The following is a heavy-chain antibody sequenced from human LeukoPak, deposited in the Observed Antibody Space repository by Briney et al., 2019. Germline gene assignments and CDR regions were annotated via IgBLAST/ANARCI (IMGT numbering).Heavy chain of an antibody. CDR1: GFTFDDYA. CDR2: ISYDGINK. Sequence: GGSLRLSCAASGFTFDDYAMHWVRQAPGKGLEWVAVISYDGINKYYADSVKGRFTISRDNSKNTLYLQMNSLRAEDTAVYYCARNLRTPDTTSAYGSGSYHYYYGMDVWGQGTTVTVSS. J-gene: IGHJ6*02. D-gene: IGHD3-10*01. V-gene: IGHV3-30-3*01. CDR3: ARNLRTPDTTSAYGSGSYHYYYGMDV.